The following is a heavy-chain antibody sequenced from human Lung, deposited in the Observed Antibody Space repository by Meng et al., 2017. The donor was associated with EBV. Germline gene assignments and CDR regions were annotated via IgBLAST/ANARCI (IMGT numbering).Heavy chain of an antibody. D-gene: IGHD2-2*01. CDR3: VGEREDGSSIVYFRH. CDR1: GSTFPTYG. V-gene: IGHV1-18*01. CDR2: IGAYNGNT. J-gene: IGHJ1*01. Sequence: VQMEQPGDEVMKPGASVKVPSKASGSTFPTYGISWVRQAPGQGLEWMRWIGAYNGNTNYAQNLHGRVTMTRDTTTSTAYMELRTLRSDDTAVYDCVGEREDGSSIVYFRHWGQGTLVTVSS.